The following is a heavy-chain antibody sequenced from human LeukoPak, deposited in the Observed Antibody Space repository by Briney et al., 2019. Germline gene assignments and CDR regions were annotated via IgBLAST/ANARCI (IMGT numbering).Heavy chain of an antibody. D-gene: IGHD3-22*01. V-gene: IGHV1-18*01. CDR2: ISAYNGNT. Sequence: GASVKVSCKASGYTFTSYDINWVRQATGQGLEWMGWISAYNGNTNYAQKLQGRVTMTTDTSTSTAYMELRSLRSDDTAVYYCAREPSVDSSGYYYYYFDYWGQGTLVTVSS. CDR1: GYTFTSYD. J-gene: IGHJ4*02. CDR3: AREPSVDSSGYYYYYFDY.